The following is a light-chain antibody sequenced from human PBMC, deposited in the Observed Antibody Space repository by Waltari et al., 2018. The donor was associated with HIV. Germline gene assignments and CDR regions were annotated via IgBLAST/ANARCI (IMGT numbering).Light chain of an antibody. CDR1: RSSNSRH. CDR2: GAS. V-gene: IGKV3-20*01. J-gene: IGKJ2*01. CDR3: QQSWT. Sequence: EIVLTQSPVTLSLSPGERATLSCRASRSSNSRHIAWYQQKPGQTPRLLIYGASSRATGIPDRCNGSGSGTDFTLTIIRLEPDDFAMYYCQQSWTFGQGTRLEIK.